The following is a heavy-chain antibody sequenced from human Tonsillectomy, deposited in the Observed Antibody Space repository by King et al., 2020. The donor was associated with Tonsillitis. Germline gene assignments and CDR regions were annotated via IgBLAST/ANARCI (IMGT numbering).Heavy chain of an antibody. Sequence: QLVQSGAEVKKPGASVKVSCKASGYTFTSYGISWVRQAPGQGLEWMGWISAYNGNTNYAQKLQGRVTMTTDTSTSTAYMELRSLRSDDTAVYYCARDSCGGDCSIKRDYYYYYGMDVWGQGPTVTVSS. CDR2: ISAYNGNT. CDR1: GYTFTSYG. D-gene: IGHD2-21*02. J-gene: IGHJ6*02. V-gene: IGHV1-18*01. CDR3: ARDSCGGDCSIKRDYYYYYGMDV.